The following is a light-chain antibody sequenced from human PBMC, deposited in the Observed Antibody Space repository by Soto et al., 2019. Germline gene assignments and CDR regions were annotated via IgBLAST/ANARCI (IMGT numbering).Light chain of an antibody. Sequence: EIVLTHSPGTLSLSPWERATLSCRASQSVSSSYLAWYQQKPGQAPRLLIYGASSRATGIPDRFSGSGSGTDFTLTISRLEPEDFAVYYCQQYGSSPPTFGQGTKVDIK. J-gene: IGKJ1*01. CDR2: GAS. V-gene: IGKV3-20*01. CDR3: QQYGSSPPT. CDR1: QSVSSSY.